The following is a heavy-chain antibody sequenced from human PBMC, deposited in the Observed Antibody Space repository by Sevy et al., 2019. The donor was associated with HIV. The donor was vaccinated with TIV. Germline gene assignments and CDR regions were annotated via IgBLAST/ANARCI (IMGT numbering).Heavy chain of an antibody. CDR2: IKSKTDGGTT. V-gene: IGHV3-15*01. CDR3: TTEGGDYNTYYYDSSGYYTSGDY. D-gene: IGHD3-22*01. J-gene: IGHJ4*02. CDR1: GFTFSNAW. Sequence: GGSLRLSCAASGFTFSNAWMSWVRQAPGKGLEWVGRIKSKTDGGTTDYAAPVKGRFTISRDDSKNTLYLQMNSRKTVETAVYYCTTEGGDYNTYYYDSSGYYTSGDYWGQGTLVTVSS.